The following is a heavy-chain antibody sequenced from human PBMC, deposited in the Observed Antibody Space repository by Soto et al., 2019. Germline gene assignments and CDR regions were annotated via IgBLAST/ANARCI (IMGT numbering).Heavy chain of an antibody. CDR1: GFTFSSFG. J-gene: IGHJ4*02. V-gene: IGHV3-30*18. D-gene: IGHD4-17*01. CDR3: AKRLLRGATLSVLDY. CDR2: LSYDGSKE. Sequence: GGSLRLSCAASGFTFSSFGMHWVRQAPGKGLEWVALLSYDGSKEYYADSVKGRFSVSRDNSKNTLYLQMNSLRVEDTAVYFCAKRLLRGATLSVLDYWGRGTLVTVSS.